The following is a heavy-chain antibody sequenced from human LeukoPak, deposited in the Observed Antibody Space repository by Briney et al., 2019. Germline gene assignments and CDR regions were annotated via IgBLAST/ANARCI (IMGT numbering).Heavy chain of an antibody. CDR1: GGSMRSYY. J-gene: IGHJ5*02. CDR3: ARGRIVVVVAATKRGPNWFDP. CDR2: IYYSGST. D-gene: IGHD2-15*01. V-gene: IGHV4-39*07. Sequence: SETLSLTCTVSGGSMRSYYWSWIRQPPGKGLEWIGSIYYSGSTYYNPSLKSRVTISVDTSKNQFSLKLSSVTAADTAVYYCARGRIVVVVAATKRGPNWFDPWGQGTLVTVSS.